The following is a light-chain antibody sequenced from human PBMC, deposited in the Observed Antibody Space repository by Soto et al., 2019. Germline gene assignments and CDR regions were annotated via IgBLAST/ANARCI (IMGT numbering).Light chain of an antibody. V-gene: IGKV1-39*01. CDR2: AAS. J-gene: IGKJ3*01. CDR1: QSISSY. CDR3: QQSYSTPFT. Sequence: DIQMTQSPSSLSASVGDRVTITCRASQSISSYLTWYQQKPGKAPMLLIYAASSLQSGVPSRFSGSGSGTDFTLTISSLPPEDFATYYCQQSYSTPFTFGPGTKVDIK.